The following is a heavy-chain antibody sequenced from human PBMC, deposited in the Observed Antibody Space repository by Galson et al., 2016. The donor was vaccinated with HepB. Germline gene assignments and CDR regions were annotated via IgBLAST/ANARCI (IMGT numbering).Heavy chain of an antibody. CDR1: GGSVSTDIY. J-gene: IGHJ4*02. D-gene: IGHD4-23*01. CDR2: FHHRGSP. V-gene: IGHV4/OR15-8*01. CDR3: ARNGVFGDHGGYSFDY. Sequence: SETLSLTCVVSGGSVSTDIYWSWIRQPPAKGLEWIGEFHHRGSPHYNPSLQSRASISVDNSKNEFSLELTSVTAADTALCYCARNGVFGDHGGYSFDYWGRGTLVTVSS.